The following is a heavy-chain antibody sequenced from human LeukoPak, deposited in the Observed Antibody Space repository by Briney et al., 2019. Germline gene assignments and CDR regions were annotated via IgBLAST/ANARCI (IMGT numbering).Heavy chain of an antibody. J-gene: IGHJ3*02. V-gene: IGHV3-21*01. D-gene: IGHD6-13*01. CDR2: ISSGSTYI. CDR3: ARRVASANDAFDI. CDR1: VFTFSIYS. Sequence: GGSLRLSCAASVFTFSIYSKNCVPQAPGKGLEWVSSISSGSTYIYYGDSLKGRFTISRDNAKNSLYLQMNSLRAEDTAVYYCARRVASANDAFDIWGQGTMVTVSS.